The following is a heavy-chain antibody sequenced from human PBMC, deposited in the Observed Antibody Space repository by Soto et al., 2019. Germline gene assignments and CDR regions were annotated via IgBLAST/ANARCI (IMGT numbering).Heavy chain of an antibody. CDR1: GYIFTSYA. V-gene: IGHV1-3*01. CDR2: INAGNGNT. D-gene: IGHD2-15*01. Sequence: QVQLVQSGAEVKEPGASVKVSCLASGYIFTSYAMHWVRQAPGQRPEWMGWINAGNGNTRYSQKFQGRVTITRDTSASTGYMELSSLRSGDTAVYYCARAVLVVAATPDYWGQGTLVTVSS. J-gene: IGHJ4*02. CDR3: ARAVLVVAATPDY.